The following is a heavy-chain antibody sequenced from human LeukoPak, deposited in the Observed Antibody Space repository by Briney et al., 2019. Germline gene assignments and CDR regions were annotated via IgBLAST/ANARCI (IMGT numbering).Heavy chain of an antibody. CDR2: ISAYNGNT. V-gene: IGHV1-18*01. CDR3: ATISRIAVAGTLGAFDI. D-gene: IGHD6-19*01. Sequence: ASVKVSCKASGYTFTSHGISWVRQAPGQGLEWMGWISAYNGNTNYAQKLQGRVTMTTDTSTSTAYMELRSLRSDDTAVYYCATISRIAVAGTLGAFDIWGQGTMVTVSS. CDR1: GYTFTSHG. J-gene: IGHJ3*02.